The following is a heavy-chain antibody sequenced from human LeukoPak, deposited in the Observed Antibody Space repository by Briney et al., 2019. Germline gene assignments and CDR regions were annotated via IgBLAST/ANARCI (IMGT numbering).Heavy chain of an antibody. CDR3: AKEYYDFWSGYYTAPYYYMDV. V-gene: IGHV3-30*04. CDR2: ISYDGSNK. Sequence: PGGSLRLSCAASGFTFSNYAMHWVGQAPGKGLEWVAVISYDGSNKYYADSVKGRFTISRDNSKNTLYLQMNSLRAEDTAVYYCAKEYYDFWSGYYTAPYYYMDVWGKGTTVTVSS. J-gene: IGHJ6*03. CDR1: GFTFSNYA. D-gene: IGHD3-3*01.